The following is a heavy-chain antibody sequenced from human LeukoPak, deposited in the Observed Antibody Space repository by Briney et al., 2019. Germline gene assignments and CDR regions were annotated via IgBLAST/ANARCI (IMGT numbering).Heavy chain of an antibody. CDR2: ISAYNGNT. V-gene: IGHV1-18*01. D-gene: IGHD1-1*01. CDR1: DYTFTSYG. CDR3: ARDQVPSNWFDP. Sequence: ASVKVSCKASDYTFTSYGISWVRQAPGQGLEWMGWISAYNGNTNYAQKLQGRVTMTTDTSTSTASMELRSLRSDDTAVYYCARDQVPSNWFDPWGQGTLVTVSS. J-gene: IGHJ5*02.